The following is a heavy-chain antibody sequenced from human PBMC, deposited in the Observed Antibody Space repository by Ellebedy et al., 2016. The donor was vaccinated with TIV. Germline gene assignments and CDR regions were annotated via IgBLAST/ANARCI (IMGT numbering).Heavy chain of an antibody. V-gene: IGHV1-3*01. CDR3: AGRWYPGYYYGMDV. J-gene: IGHJ6*02. D-gene: IGHD6-13*01. Sequence: ASVKVSCKASGYTFTSYAMHWVRQAPGQRLEWMGWINVGNGNTKYSQKFQGRVTITRDTSASTAYMELSSLRSEDTAVYYCAGRWYPGYYYGMDVWGQGTTVTVSS. CDR2: INVGNGNT. CDR1: GYTFTSYA.